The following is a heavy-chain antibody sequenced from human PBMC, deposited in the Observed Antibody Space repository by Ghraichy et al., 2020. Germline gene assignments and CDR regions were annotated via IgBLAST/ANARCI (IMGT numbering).Heavy chain of an antibody. CDR3: ARHRQGGSTPHYFAP. CDR2: INDRGTT. D-gene: IGHD3-10*01. Sequence: SETLSLTCAVSGGSSKTYNYAWLRQPPGGGLEWIGGINDRGTTEYNSSLESRVSMSVDAAQRRLTLKVTSLTGADSAVYFCARHRQGGSTPHYFAPWGPG. J-gene: IGHJ5*02. CDR1: GGSSKTYN. V-gene: IGHV4-34*01.